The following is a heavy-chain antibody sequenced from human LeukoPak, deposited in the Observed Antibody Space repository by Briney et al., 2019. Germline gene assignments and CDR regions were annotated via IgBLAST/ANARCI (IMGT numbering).Heavy chain of an antibody. CDR2: ISGSGGST. CDR1: GFTFSSYA. Sequence: PGGSLRLSCAASGFTFSSYAMSWVRQAPGKGLEWVSAISGSGGSTYYADSVKGRFTISRDNSKNTLYLQMNSLRAEDTAVYYCARISDSSGVWGPRSPLDVWGQGTTVTVSS. V-gene: IGHV3-23*01. D-gene: IGHD3-22*01. CDR3: ARISDSSGVWGPRSPLDV. J-gene: IGHJ6*02.